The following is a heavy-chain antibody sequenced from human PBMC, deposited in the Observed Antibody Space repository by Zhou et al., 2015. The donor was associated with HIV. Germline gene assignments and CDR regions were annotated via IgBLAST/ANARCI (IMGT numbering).Heavy chain of an antibody. V-gene: IGHV1-2*02. CDR2: VNPNTGGT. Sequence: QVQLVQSGAEVKKPGASLKVSCKTSRYTFTAYSIHWVRQAPGQGLEWMGWVNPNTGGTNYAQKFQGRVTMTSDTSISTAYMDLSSLRSDDTAVYYCARDRMETAVGYYNHYYGMDVWGQGTTVTVSS. CDR3: ARDRMETAVGYYNHYYGMDV. J-gene: IGHJ6*02. CDR1: RYTFTAYS. D-gene: IGHD2-21*02.